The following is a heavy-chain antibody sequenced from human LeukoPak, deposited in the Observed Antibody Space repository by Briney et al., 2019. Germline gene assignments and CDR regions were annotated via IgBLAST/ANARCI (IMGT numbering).Heavy chain of an antibody. CDR1: GYTFTSYA. V-gene: IGHV1-3*01. Sequence: ASVKVSCKASGYTFTSYAMHWARHAPAQGLEEMVEINAGNGNTKYSQKFQGRVTITRDTSASTAYMELSSLRSEDTAVYYCARACFTSSGWYPCLGYWGQGTLVTVSS. D-gene: IGHD6-19*01. CDR2: INAGNGNT. CDR3: ARACFTSSGWYPCLGY. J-gene: IGHJ4*02.